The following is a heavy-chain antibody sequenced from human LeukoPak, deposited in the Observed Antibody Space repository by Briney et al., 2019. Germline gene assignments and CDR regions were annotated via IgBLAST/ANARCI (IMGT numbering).Heavy chain of an antibody. CDR1: GYTFTSYG. CDR3: ARAFGYCSSTSCYVPNY. Sequence: ASVKVSCKASGYTFTSYGISWVRQAPGQGLEWMGWISAYNGNTNYAQKLQGRVTMTTDTSTSTAYMELRSLRSDDTAVYYCARAFGYCSSTSCYVPNYWGQGTLVTVSS. D-gene: IGHD2-2*01. V-gene: IGHV1-18*01. J-gene: IGHJ4*02. CDR2: ISAYNGNT.